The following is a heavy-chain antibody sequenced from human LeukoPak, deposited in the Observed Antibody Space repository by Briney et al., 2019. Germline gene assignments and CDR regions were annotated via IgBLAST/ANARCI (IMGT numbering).Heavy chain of an antibody. V-gene: IGHV4-61*02. CDR2: IYTSGST. J-gene: IGHJ4*02. CDR1: GGSISSGSYY. D-gene: IGHD3-3*01. CDR3: ARYGFWSGDFI. Sequence: PSETLSLTCTVSGGSISSGSYYWSWIRQPAGKGLEWIGRIYTSGSTNYNPSLKSRVIISADTSKNQFSLKVNSVTAADTAVYYCARYGFWSGDFIWGQGTLVTVSS.